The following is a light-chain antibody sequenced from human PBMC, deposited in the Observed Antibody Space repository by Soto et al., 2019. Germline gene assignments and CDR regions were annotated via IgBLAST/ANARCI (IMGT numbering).Light chain of an antibody. Sequence: EVVMTQSPATLSVSPGERATLSCRASQNVNSNLAWYQQKPGQAPRLLIFDASTRATGITARFSGSGSGKEFTLTISSLQSEDFAVYYCQEYNKWPPLTFGGGTKVEIK. CDR2: DAS. CDR3: QEYNKWPPLT. V-gene: IGKV3-15*01. CDR1: QNVNSN. J-gene: IGKJ4*01.